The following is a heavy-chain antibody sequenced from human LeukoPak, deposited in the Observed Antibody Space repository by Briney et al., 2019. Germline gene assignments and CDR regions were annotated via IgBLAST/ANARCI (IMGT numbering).Heavy chain of an antibody. CDR2: ISDNGGRT. V-gene: IGHV3-23*01. Sequence: PGGSLRLSCAASGFTFSNYAMSWVRQVPGKGLEWVSAISDNGGRTYYVDSVRDRFTISRDNSKNTLYLQMNSLRPEDTGVYYCARDPVPAAARHFDYWGQGTLVTVSS. D-gene: IGHD2-2*01. CDR3: ARDPVPAAARHFDY. J-gene: IGHJ4*01. CDR1: GFTFSNYA.